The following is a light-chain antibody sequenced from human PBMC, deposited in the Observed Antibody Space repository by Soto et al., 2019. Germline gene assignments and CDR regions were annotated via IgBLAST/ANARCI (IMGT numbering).Light chain of an antibody. CDR1: QTISNY. Sequence: DIQMTQSPSSLSASVGDRVTITCRASQTISNYLNWYQQKPGKAPKLLISAASSLQSGVPSRFSGGGSGTEFTLTISSLQPEDFATYYCQQLNSYPRTFGQGTKVDIK. CDR3: QQLNSYPRT. CDR2: AAS. V-gene: IGKV1-17*01. J-gene: IGKJ1*01.